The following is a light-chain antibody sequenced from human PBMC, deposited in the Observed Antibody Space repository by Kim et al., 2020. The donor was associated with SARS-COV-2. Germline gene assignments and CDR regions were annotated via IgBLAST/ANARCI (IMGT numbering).Light chain of an antibody. CDR3: QKYNSVPRT. CDR1: QGIYSY. V-gene: IGKV1-27*01. J-gene: IGKJ1*01. CDR2: AAS. Sequence: ASVGDRVTITCRASQGIYSYLAWYQQKPGKVPRLLIYAASTLHSGVPSRFSGSGSGTDFTLTISSLQPEDVATYYCQKYNSVPRTFGQGTKVDIK.